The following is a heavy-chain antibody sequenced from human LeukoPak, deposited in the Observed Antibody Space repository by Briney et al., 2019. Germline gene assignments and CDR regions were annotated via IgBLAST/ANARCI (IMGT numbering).Heavy chain of an antibody. CDR2: ISSSSSYI. Sequence: PGGSLRLSCAASGFTFSSYSMNWVRQAPGEGLEWVSSISSSSSYIYYADSVKGRFTISRDNAKNSLYLQMNSLRAEDTAVYYCARDKRYYYDSSGYYYGWGQGTLVTVSS. CDR3: ARDKRYYYDSSGYYYG. J-gene: IGHJ4*02. CDR1: GFTFSSYS. D-gene: IGHD3-22*01. V-gene: IGHV3-21*01.